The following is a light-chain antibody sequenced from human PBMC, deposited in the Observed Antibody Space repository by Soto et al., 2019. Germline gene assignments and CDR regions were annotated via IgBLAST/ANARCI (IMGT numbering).Light chain of an antibody. CDR3: QHYNTYSGT. J-gene: IGKJ3*01. CDR1: QSINTW. V-gene: IGKV1-5*03. Sequence: DIQMTQSPSTLSASVGDRVTITCRASQSINTWLAWYQQKPGKAPKLLIYRASTLESGVPSRFSGSGSGTEFTLTISSLQPDDFSTYHCQHYNTYSGTFGPGTKVDI. CDR2: RAS.